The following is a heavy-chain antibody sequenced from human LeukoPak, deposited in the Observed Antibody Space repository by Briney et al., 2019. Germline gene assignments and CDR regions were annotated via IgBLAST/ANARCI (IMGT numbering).Heavy chain of an antibody. Sequence: PSETLSLTCAVYGGSFSGYYWSWIRQPPGKGLGWIGEINHSGSTNYNPSLKSRVTISVDTSKNQFSLKLSSVTASDTAVYYCARVHYDFWSGYLLNTHYFDYWGQGTLVTVSS. J-gene: IGHJ4*02. V-gene: IGHV4-34*01. D-gene: IGHD3-3*01. CDR2: INHSGST. CDR3: ARVHYDFWSGYLLNTHYFDY. CDR1: GGSFSGYY.